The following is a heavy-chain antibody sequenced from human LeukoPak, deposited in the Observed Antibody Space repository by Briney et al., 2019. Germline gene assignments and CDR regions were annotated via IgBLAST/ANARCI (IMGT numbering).Heavy chain of an antibody. CDR1: GFTFSSYS. J-gene: IGHJ4*02. D-gene: IGHD2-15*01. CDR3: AKDLFGYCSGGSCYHFDY. V-gene: IGHV3-21*01. Sequence: PGGSLRLSCAASGFTFSSYSMNWVRQAPGKGLEWVSSISSSSSYIYYADSVKGRFTISRDNSKNTLYLQMNSLRAEDTAVYYCAKDLFGYCSGGSCYHFDYWGQGTLVTVSS. CDR2: ISSSSSYI.